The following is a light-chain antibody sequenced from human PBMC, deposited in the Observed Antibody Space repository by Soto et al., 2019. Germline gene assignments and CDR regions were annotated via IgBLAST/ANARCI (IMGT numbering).Light chain of an antibody. CDR1: SSNIGSNY. Sequence: QSVVTQPPSASGTPGQRVTISCSGSSSNIGSNYVYWYQQLPGTAPKLLIYRNSERPSGVPERISGSKSGTSASLAISGLRSEDEADYYCAAWDDSLSGRVFGGGTKLTVL. J-gene: IGLJ3*02. CDR2: RNS. CDR3: AAWDDSLSGRV. V-gene: IGLV1-47*01.